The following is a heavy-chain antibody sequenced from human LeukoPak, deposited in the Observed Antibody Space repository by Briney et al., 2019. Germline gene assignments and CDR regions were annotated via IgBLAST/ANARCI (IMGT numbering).Heavy chain of an antibody. CDR1: GYTFTSYG. CDR2: ISAYNGNT. CDR3: ARYCSITSCPKDFAY. V-gene: IGHV1-18*01. J-gene: IGHJ4*02. Sequence: GASVKVSCKASGYTFTSYGISWVRHAPGQALELMGWISAYNGNTNYEHNLQGRFTITTDTSTSSASLEMRSLSSADRGVYYCARYCSITSCPKDFAYWGQGPLVTVSS. D-gene: IGHD2-2*01.